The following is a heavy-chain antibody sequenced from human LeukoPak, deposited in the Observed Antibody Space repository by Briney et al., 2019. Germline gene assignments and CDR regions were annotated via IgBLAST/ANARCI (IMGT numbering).Heavy chain of an antibody. CDR2: IYHSGST. CDR1: GGSISSGGYY. Sequence: SETLSLTCTVSGGSISSGGYYWSWIRQPPGKGLEWIGYIYHSGSTYYNPSLKSRVTISVDRSKNQFSLKLSSVTAADTAVYYCASFTIFGVVIQPYDWYFDLWGRGTLVTVSP. CDR3: ASFTIFGVVIQPYDWYFDL. V-gene: IGHV4-30-2*01. J-gene: IGHJ2*01. D-gene: IGHD3-3*01.